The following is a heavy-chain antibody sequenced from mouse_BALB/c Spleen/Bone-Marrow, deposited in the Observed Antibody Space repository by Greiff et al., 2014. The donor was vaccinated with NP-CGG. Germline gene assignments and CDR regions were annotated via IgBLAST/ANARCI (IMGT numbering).Heavy chain of an antibody. V-gene: IGHV1-62-2*01. Sequence: VKLMESGAELVKPGASVKLSCKASGYTFTEYIIHWVKQRPGQGLEWIGWFYPGSGSIKYNEKFKDKATLTADESSSTVYMELSRLTSEDSAVYFCARHEDRLRAWFAYWGQGTLVTVSA. CDR3: ARHEDRLRAWFAY. J-gene: IGHJ3*01. CDR2: FYPGSGSI. CDR1: GYTFTEYI. D-gene: IGHD3-2*02.